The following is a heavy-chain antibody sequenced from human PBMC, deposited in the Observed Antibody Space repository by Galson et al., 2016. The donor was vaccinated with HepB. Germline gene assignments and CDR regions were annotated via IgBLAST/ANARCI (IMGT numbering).Heavy chain of an antibody. J-gene: IGHJ4*02. D-gene: IGHD3-10*01. V-gene: IGHV2-70*04. CDR1: GFSLDTREMT. CDR3: ARLRMGSGLRTFDY. Sequence: PALVKPTQTLTLTCVFSGFSLDTREMTVGWIRQPPGKALEWLARLDWDDDNVYNSLLETRLTVSKDTTRNQVVISMTNMDPVETATYYCARLRMGSGLRTFDYWGRGLFVTVSS. CDR2: LDWDDDN.